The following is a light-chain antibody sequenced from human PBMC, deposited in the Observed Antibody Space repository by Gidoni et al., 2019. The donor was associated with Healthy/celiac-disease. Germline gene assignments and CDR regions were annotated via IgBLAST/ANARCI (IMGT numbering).Light chain of an antibody. V-gene: IGLV3-19*01. CDR2: GKN. CDR3: NSRDSSGNHLAV. CDR1: SLRSYY. Sequence: SSELTQDPAVSVALGTTVRITCQGDSLRSYYASWYQQKPGQAPVLVIYGKNNRTSGIPDRFSGSSSGNTASLTITGAQAEDEADYYCNSRDSSGNHLAVFGGGTKLTVL. J-gene: IGLJ3*02.